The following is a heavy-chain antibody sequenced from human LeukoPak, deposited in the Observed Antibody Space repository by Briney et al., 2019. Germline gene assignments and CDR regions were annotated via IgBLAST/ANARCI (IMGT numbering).Heavy chain of an antibody. CDR2: FDPEDGET. J-gene: IGHJ4*02. CDR3: ARHLTDYYDSSGYYYNY. V-gene: IGHV1-24*01. Sequence: ASVKVACKASGYALTELSMHWVRQAPGKGLEWVGGFDPEDGETIYAQKFQGRVTMTGDTSTDTAYMQLSSLRSEDTAVYYCARHLTDYYDSSGYYYNYWGQGTLVTVSS. D-gene: IGHD3-22*01. CDR1: GYALTELS.